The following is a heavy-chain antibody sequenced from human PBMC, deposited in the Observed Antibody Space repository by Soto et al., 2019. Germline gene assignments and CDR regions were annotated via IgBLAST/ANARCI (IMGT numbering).Heavy chain of an antibody. Sequence: EVQLLESGGGLVQPGGSLRLSCAASGFTFSSYVMSWVRQAPGKGLEWVSAISGSGGSTYYADSVKGRFTISRDNSKNTLYLQMNSLRAEDTAVYYCAKDRENDFWSGYSPPSFDYWGQGTLVTVSS. V-gene: IGHV3-23*01. D-gene: IGHD3-3*01. J-gene: IGHJ4*02. CDR2: ISGSGGST. CDR1: GFTFSSYV. CDR3: AKDRENDFWSGYSPPSFDY.